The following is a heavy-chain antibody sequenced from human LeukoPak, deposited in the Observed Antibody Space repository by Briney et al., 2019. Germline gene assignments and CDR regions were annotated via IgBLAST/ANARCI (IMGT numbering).Heavy chain of an antibody. CDR1: GGSISSGGYY. Sequence: SSETLSLTCTVSGGSISSGGYYWSWIRQHPGKGLEWIGYIYYSGSTYYNPSLKSRVTISVDTSKNQFSLKLSSVTAADTAVYYCARLTVTTIVCDYWGQGTLVTVSS. CDR3: ARLTVTTIVCDY. D-gene: IGHD4-4*01. V-gene: IGHV4-31*03. J-gene: IGHJ4*02. CDR2: IYYSGST.